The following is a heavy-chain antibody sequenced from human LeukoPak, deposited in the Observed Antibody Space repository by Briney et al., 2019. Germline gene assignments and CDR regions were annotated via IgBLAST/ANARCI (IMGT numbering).Heavy chain of an antibody. CDR2: INHSGST. CDR3: ARDVRYSSTAGGDYFDH. V-gene: IGHV4-34*01. D-gene: IGHD3-9*01. J-gene: IGHJ4*02. CDR1: GGSFSGYY. Sequence: SETLSLTCAVYGGSFSGYYWSWIRQPPGKGLEWIGEINHSGSTNYNPSLKSRVTISGDTSKNQFSLKLSSVTAADTAVYYCARDVRYSSTAGGDYFDHWGQGTLVTVSS.